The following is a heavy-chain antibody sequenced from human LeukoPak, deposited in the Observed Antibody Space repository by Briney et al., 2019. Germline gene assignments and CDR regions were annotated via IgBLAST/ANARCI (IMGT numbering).Heavy chain of an antibody. Sequence: RGSLLSACAASGFTFSSYAVSWVRQAPGKGLEWVSAISGSGGSTYYADSVKGRFTISRDNSKNTLYLQMNSLRAEDTAVYYCAKDYMVVTPLYSFVYLGQGPLVTVSS. V-gene: IGHV3-23*01. CDR3: AKDYMVVTPLYSFVY. CDR2: ISGSGGST. CDR1: GFTFSSYA. J-gene: IGHJ4*02. D-gene: IGHD2-21*02.